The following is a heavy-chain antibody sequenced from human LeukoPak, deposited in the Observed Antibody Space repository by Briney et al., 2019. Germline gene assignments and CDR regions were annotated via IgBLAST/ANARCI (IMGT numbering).Heavy chain of an antibody. V-gene: IGHV4-34*01. J-gene: IGHJ4*02. CDR1: GGSFSEYY. Sequence: PSETLSLTCGVFGGSFSEYYWTWIRQSPGKGLEWIAEINHSGTTNYNPSLESRVTISVDTSKNQFSLNLSSVTAADTAVYYCASNGPLLSDTNRYYFNYWGQGTLVTVSS. CDR3: ASNGPLLSDTNRYYFNY. CDR2: INHSGTT. D-gene: IGHD2-8*01.